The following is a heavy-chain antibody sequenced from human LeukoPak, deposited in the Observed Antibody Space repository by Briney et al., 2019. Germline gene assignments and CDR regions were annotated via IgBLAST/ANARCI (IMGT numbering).Heavy chain of an antibody. J-gene: IGHJ4*02. CDR3: ARGRDSGSGSLTLDY. D-gene: IGHD3-10*01. CDR2: INQSGRT. V-gene: IGHV4-34*01. CDR1: GESFSGYY. Sequence: SETLSLTCAVYGESFSGYYWSWIRQPPGKGLEWIGEINQSGRTNYKPTLKSRVTISADTSKNQFSVKLSSVTAADTAVYYCARGRDSGSGSLTLDYWGQGTLVTVSS.